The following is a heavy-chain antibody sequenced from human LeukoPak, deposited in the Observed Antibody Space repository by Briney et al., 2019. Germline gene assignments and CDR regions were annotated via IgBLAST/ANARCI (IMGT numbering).Heavy chain of an antibody. CDR2: ISAYNGNT. Sequence: ASVKVPCKASGYTFTSYGISWVRQAPGQGLEWMGWISAYNGNTNYAQKLQGRVTMTTDTSTSTAYMELRSLRSDDTAVYYCARQILTGYALYYFDYWGQGTLVTVSS. J-gene: IGHJ4*02. V-gene: IGHV1-18*01. CDR1: GYTFTSYG. CDR3: ARQILTGYALYYFDY. D-gene: IGHD3-9*01.